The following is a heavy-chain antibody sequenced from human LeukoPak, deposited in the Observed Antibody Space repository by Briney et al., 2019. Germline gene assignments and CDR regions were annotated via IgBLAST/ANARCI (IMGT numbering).Heavy chain of an antibody. CDR1: GYTFTSYG. V-gene: IGHV1-18*01. Sequence: ASVKVSCKASGYTFTSYGISWVRQAPGQGLEWVGWISAYNGNTNYAQNLQGRVTMTTDTTTSTAYMELRSLRSDDTAVYYCARAWDDFWSGYPSDYFDYWGQGTLVTVSS. CDR2: ISAYNGNT. CDR3: ARAWDDFWSGYPSDYFDY. J-gene: IGHJ4*02. D-gene: IGHD3-3*01.